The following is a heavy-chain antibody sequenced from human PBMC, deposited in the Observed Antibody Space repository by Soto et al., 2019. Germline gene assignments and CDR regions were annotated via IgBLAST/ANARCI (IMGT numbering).Heavy chain of an antibody. CDR2: ISYDGSNK. V-gene: IGHV3-30-3*01. Sequence: QVQLVESGGGVVQPGRSLRLSCAASGFTFSSYAMHWVRQAPGKGLEWVAVISYDGSNKYYADSVKGRFTISRDNSKNTLYLQMNSLRAEDTAVYYCARDDASDYGGNDAFDIWGQGTMVTVSS. D-gene: IGHD4-17*01. CDR3: ARDDASDYGGNDAFDI. J-gene: IGHJ3*02. CDR1: GFTFSSYA.